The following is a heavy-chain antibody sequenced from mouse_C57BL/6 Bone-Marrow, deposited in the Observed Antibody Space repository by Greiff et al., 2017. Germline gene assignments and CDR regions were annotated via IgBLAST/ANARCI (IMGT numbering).Heavy chain of an antibody. CDR3: ERGSFDY. V-gene: IGHV1-82*01. CDR1: GYTFTSSW. J-gene: IGHJ2*01. Sequence: QVQLQQSGPELVKPGASVKISCKASGYTFTSSWMNWVKQRPGQGLEWIGRIHPSNGDTNYNGKFKGKATLTVDQSSSTAYMQLSSLTSEDSAVYSGERGSFDYWGQGTTLTVSS. CDR2: IHPSNGDT.